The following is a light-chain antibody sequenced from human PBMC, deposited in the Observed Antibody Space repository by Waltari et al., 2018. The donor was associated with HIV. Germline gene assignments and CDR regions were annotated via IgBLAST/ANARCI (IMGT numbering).Light chain of an antibody. CDR2: YDG. CDR3: QVWDANTDVV. V-gene: IGLV3-21*04. Sequence: SYVLTQTPSVSLAPGKTATLTCEGSDIGTRSVHWYRQKPGQAPVLVIYYDGERPSGIAERFSGSNSGNTATLTISRVGVGDEADYYCQVWDANTDVVFGTGTKLTVL. J-gene: IGLJ2*01. CDR1: DIGTRS.